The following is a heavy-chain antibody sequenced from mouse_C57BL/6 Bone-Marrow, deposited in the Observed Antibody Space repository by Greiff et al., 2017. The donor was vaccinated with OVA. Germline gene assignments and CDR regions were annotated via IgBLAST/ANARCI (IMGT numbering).Heavy chain of an antibody. D-gene: IGHD1-1*01. J-gene: IGHJ4*01. V-gene: IGHV1-81*01. CDR3: ARQVLRIMDY. CDR1: GYTFTSYG. CDR2: IYPRSGNT. Sequence: QVQLKESGAELARPGASVKLSCKASGYTFTSYGISWVKQRTGQGLEWIGEIYPRSGNTYYNEKLKGKATLTADKSSSTAYMELRSLTSEDSAVYFCARQVLRIMDYWGQGTSVTVSS.